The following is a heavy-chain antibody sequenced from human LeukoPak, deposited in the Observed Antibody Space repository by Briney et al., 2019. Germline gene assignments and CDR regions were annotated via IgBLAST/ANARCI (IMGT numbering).Heavy chain of an antibody. V-gene: IGHV3-30*02. Sequence: GGSLRLSSAASGFTFSSYGIHWVRQAPGKGPEWVAFIPYDGSNKYYADSVKGRFTISRDNSKNTLYLQMNSLRAEDTAVYYCAKDGGYYSLNYWGQGTLVTVSS. CDR2: IPYDGSNK. D-gene: IGHD2/OR15-2a*01. J-gene: IGHJ4*02. CDR3: AKDGGYYSLNY. CDR1: GFTFSSYG.